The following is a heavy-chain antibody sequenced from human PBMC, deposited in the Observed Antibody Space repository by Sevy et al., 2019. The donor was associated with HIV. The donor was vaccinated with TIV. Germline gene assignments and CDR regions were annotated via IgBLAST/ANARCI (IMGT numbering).Heavy chain of an antibody. CDR2: IYYTGTT. J-gene: IGHJ6*02. V-gene: IGHV4-39*01. CDR1: GGSISSSSYY. D-gene: IGHD3-10*01. Sequence: SETLSLTCTVSGGSISSSSYYWAWIRQSPGKGLEWIGSIYYTGTTHSNPSLESRVTISKDISKNQFFLRLRSVTAADTAMYFCARPNSMASYTLDVWGQGTTVTVSS. CDR3: ARPNSMASYTLDV.